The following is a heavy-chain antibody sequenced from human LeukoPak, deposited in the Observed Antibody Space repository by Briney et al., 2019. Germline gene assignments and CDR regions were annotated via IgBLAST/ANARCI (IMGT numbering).Heavy chain of an antibody. CDR2: IRYDGSNK. Sequence: PGGSLRLSCAASGFTFDDYGMSWVRQAPGKGLEWVAFIRYDGSNKYYADSVKGRFTISRDNSKNTLYLQMNSLRAEDTAVYYCAKIKGASGSIPSYFDYWGQGTLVTVSS. CDR3: AKIKGASGSIPSYFDY. J-gene: IGHJ4*02. D-gene: IGHD3-10*01. CDR1: GFTFDDYG. V-gene: IGHV3-30*02.